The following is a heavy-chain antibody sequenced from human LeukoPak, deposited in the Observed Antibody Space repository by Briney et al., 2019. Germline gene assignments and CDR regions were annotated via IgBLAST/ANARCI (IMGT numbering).Heavy chain of an antibody. CDR3: AKDDAWLRFGE. V-gene: IGHV3-23*01. J-gene: IGHJ4*02. CDR1: GFTFSDYY. CDR2: ISPSGDIT. D-gene: IGHD3-10*01. Sequence: GGSLRLSCAASGFTFSDYYMSWIRQAPGKGLEWVSGISPSGDITYYADSVKGRFTISRDNSKNTLYLEVISLTAEDTAVYYCAKDDAWLRFGEWSQGTLVTVSS.